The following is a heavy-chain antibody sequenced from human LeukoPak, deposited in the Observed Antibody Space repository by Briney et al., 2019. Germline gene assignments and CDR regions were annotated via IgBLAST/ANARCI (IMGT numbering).Heavy chain of an antibody. J-gene: IGHJ4*02. CDR1: GGSISNYY. V-gene: IGHV4-59*08. CDR3: ARRHHNWDY. Sequence: SSETLSLTCTVSGGSISNYYWSWIRQPPGKGLEWIGYIYYNGITNYNPSLKSRVTISVDTSKNQFSLKLSSVTAADTAVYYCARRHHNWDYWGQGTLVTVSS. D-gene: IGHD5-24*01. CDR2: IYYNGIT.